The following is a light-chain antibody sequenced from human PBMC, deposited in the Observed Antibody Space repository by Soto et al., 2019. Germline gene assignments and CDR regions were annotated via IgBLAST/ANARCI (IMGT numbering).Light chain of an antibody. V-gene: IGKV3-15*01. CDR2: GAS. Sequence: EIVMTQSPATLSVSSGERATLSCRASQSVSSNLAWYQQKPGQAPRLLIYGASTRATGIPARFSGSGSGTGFTLTISSLQSEDFAVYDCQQYNNWPWTFGQGTKVEIK. CDR1: QSVSSN. CDR3: QQYNNWPWT. J-gene: IGKJ1*01.